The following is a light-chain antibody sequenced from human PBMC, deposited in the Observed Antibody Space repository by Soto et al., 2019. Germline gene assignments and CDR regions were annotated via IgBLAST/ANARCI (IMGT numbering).Light chain of an antibody. CDR2: DVS. Sequence: QSALTQPRSVSWSPGQSVTISCTGTSSDVGGYNYVSWYQQHPGKAPKLMIYDVSKRPSGVPDRFSGSKSGNTASLTISGLQAEDEADYYCCSYAGSYVFGTGTKLTVL. V-gene: IGLV2-11*01. CDR1: SSDVGGYNY. CDR3: CSYAGSYV. J-gene: IGLJ1*01.